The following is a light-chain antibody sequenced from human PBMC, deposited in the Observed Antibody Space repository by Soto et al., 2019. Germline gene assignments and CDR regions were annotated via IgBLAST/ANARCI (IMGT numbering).Light chain of an antibody. V-gene: IGKV3-20*01. Sequence: EIVLTQSPATLSLSPGERATLSCRASQSIRSNYLTWYQQKPGQAPRLLIYGASSRATGIPDRFSGSGSGTDFTLTISRLEPEDFAVYYCHQYGSSPGTFGQGTKVEIK. CDR3: HQYGSSPGT. CDR2: GAS. CDR1: QSIRSNY. J-gene: IGKJ2*01.